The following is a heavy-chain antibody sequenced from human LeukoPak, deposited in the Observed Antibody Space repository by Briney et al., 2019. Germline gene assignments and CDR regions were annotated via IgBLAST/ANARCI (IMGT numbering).Heavy chain of an antibody. V-gene: IGHV3-21*01. D-gene: IGHD4-17*01. CDR2: ISSSGSNI. J-gene: IGHJ4*02. CDR3: ATNSTVTRIGFDY. Sequence: GGSLRLSCAASGFTFSSYSMNWVRQAPGKGLEWVSSISSSGSNIYYADSVKGRFTISRDNAKNSLYLQMNSLRAEDMAVYYCATNSTVTRIGFDYWGQGTLVTVSS. CDR1: GFTFSSYS.